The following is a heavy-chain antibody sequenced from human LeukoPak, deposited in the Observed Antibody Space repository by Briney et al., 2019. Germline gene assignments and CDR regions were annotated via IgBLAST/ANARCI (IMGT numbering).Heavy chain of an antibody. J-gene: IGHJ6*02. CDR1: GSTFSSYA. D-gene: IGHD6-19*01. CDR2: ISGSGGST. CDR3: AKDLIAVEDSYYYYYYGMDV. V-gene: IGHV3-23*01. Sequence: GGSLRLSCAASGSTFSSYAMSWVRQAPGKGLEWVSAISGSGGSTYYADSVKGRFTISRDNSKNTLYLQMNSLRAEDTAVYYCAKDLIAVEDSYYYYYYGMDVWGQGTTVTVSS.